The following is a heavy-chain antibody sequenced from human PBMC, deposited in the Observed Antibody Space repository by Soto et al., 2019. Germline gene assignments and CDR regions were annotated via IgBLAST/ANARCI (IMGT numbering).Heavy chain of an antibody. CDR2: ISGGGDNT. J-gene: IGHJ6*03. CDR1: GFTFSHYD. Sequence: EVQLLESGGGLLQPGGSLRLSCAASGFTFSHYDMTWVRQAPGKGLEWVSTISGGGDNTYYADAVKGRFTISRDSSMNTVLLEVNNLRAEDTAIYYCVKGNTVSIEKFYYYMDVWGRGTTVTVSS. V-gene: IGHV3-23*01. CDR3: VKGNTVSIEKFYYYMDV. D-gene: IGHD4-17*01.